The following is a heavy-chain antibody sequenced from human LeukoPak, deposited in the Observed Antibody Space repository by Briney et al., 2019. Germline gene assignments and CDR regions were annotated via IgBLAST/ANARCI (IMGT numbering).Heavy chain of an antibody. D-gene: IGHD2-2*01. J-gene: IGHJ6*03. Sequence: SGTLSLTCAVSGGSISSSNWWSWVRQPPGKGLEWIGEIYHSGSTNYNPSLKSRVTISVDKSKNQFSLKLSSVTAADTAVYYCARVITVVPAAMGDYYYYVDVWGKGTTVTVSS. CDR2: IYHSGST. CDR3: ARVITVVPAAMGDYYYYVDV. V-gene: IGHV4-4*02. CDR1: GGSISSSNW.